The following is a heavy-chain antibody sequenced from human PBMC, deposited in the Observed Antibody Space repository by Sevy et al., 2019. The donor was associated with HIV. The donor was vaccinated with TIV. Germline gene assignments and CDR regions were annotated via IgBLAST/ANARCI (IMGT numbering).Heavy chain of an antibody. Sequence: SETLSLTCTVSGGSISSGGYYWSWIRQHPGKGLEWIGYIYYSGSTYYNPSLKSRVTISVDTSKNQFSLKLSSVTAAATAVYYCARSQYYDSSGYYFGKDYYYYYMDVWGKGTTVTVSS. V-gene: IGHV4-31*03. CDR2: IYYSGST. D-gene: IGHD3-22*01. J-gene: IGHJ6*03. CDR1: GGSISSGGYY. CDR3: ARSQYYDSSGYYFGKDYYYYYMDV.